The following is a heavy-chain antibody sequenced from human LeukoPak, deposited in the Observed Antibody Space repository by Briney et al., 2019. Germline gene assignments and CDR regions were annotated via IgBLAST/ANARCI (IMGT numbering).Heavy chain of an antibody. CDR3: ARDLGITYSSGWYGWFDP. J-gene: IGHJ5*02. D-gene: IGHD6-19*01. V-gene: IGHV3-33*01. CDR2: IWYDGSNK. Sequence: SGGSLRLSCAASGFTFSSYGMHWVRQAPGKGLEWVAVIWYDGSNKYYADSVKGRFTISRDNSKNTLYLQMNSLRAEDTAVYYCARDLGITYSSGWYGWFDPWGQGTLVTVSS. CDR1: GFTFSSYG.